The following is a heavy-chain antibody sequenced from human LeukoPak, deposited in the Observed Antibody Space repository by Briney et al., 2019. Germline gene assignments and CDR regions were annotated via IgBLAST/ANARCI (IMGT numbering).Heavy chain of an antibody. J-gene: IGHJ1*01. D-gene: IGHD3-22*01. CDR3: ATDYYDSSGYYAVSVFQH. Sequence: GGSLRLSCAASGFTFSSYAMHWVRQAPGKGLEWVAVISYDGSNKYYADSVKGRFTISRDNSKNMLYLQMNSLRAEDTAVYYCATDYYDSSGYYAVSVFQHWGQGTLVTVSS. CDR2: ISYDGSNK. CDR1: GFTFSSYA. V-gene: IGHV3-30-3*01.